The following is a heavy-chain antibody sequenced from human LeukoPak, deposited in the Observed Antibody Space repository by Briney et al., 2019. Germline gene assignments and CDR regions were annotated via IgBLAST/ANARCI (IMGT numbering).Heavy chain of an antibody. CDR3: AKDGDPNYYYYYMDV. V-gene: IGHV3-23*01. D-gene: IGHD4-17*01. CDR1: GFTFSNAW. Sequence: GESLRLSCAASGFTFSNAWMNWVRQAPGKGLEWVSAISGSGGSTYYADSVKGRFTISRDNSKNTLYLQMNSLRAEDTAVYYCAKDGDPNYYYYYMDVWGKGTTVTISS. CDR2: ISGSGGST. J-gene: IGHJ6*03.